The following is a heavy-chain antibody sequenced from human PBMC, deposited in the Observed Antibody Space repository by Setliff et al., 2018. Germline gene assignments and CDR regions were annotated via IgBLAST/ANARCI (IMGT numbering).Heavy chain of an antibody. CDR3: TRVTHGLAAPEDY. Sequence: PGGSLRLSCAASGFTFSSFEMNWVRQAPGKGLEWVAYIRSKADGGTADYTASVKGRFIISRDDSKNMLYLQMSSLRTEDTAVYYCTRVTHGLAAPEDYWGQGTLVTVS. CDR1: GFTFSSFE. CDR2: IRSKADGGTA. V-gene: IGHV3-15*01. J-gene: IGHJ4*02. D-gene: IGHD3-10*01.